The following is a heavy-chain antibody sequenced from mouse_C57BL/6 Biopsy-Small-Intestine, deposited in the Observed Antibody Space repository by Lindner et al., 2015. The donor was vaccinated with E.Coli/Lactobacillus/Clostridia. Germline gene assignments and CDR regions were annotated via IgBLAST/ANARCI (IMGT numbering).Heavy chain of an antibody. CDR3: ARLLGYWYFDL. Sequence: SVKVSCKVSGYTLTDFSIHWVRQAPGKGPEWVGGFDPEDGETVYAQKFQGRVTMTEDTSTDTAYMELSSLRSEDTAVYFCARLLGYWYFDLWGRGTLVTVSS. D-gene: IGHD3-3*01. J-gene: IGHJ1*01. CDR2: FDPEDGET. CDR1: GYTLTDFS. V-gene: IGHV1-83*01.